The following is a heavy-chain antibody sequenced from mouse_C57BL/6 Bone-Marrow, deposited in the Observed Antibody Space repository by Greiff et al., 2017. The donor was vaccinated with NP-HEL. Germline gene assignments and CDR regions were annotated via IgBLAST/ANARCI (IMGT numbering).Heavy chain of an antibody. V-gene: IGHV4-1*01. CDR2: INPDSSTI. J-gene: IGHJ4*01. CDR1: GIDFSRYW. CDR3: ASANYYAMDY. Sequence: DVKLLQSGGGLVQPGGSLKLSCAASGIDFSRYWMSWVRRAPGKGLEWIGEINPDSSTINYAPSLKDKFIISRDNAKNTLYLQMSKVRSEDTALYYCASANYYAMDYWGQGTSVTVSS.